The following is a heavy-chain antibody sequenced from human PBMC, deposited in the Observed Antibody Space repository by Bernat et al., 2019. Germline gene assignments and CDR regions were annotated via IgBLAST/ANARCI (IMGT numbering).Heavy chain of an antibody. Sequence: QVQLQESGPGLVKPSETLSLTCTVSGGSISSYYWSWIRQPPGKGLEWIGYIYYSGSTIYNPSLKSRVTISVDTSKNQFSLKLSSVTAADTAVYYCARGEVRRYWYFDLWGRGTLVTVSS. CDR2: IYYSGST. V-gene: IGHV4-59*01. J-gene: IGHJ2*01. CDR3: ARGEVRRYWYFDL. D-gene: IGHD1-26*01. CDR1: GGSISSYY.